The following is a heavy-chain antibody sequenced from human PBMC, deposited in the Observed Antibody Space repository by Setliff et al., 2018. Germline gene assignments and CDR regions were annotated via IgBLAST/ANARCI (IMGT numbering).Heavy chain of an antibody. D-gene: IGHD1-1*01. Sequence: SETLSLTCTVYGGSFSDYYWGWIRQPPGKGLEWIAEISHSGSTNYNPSLKSRVTMSVDTSKKQFSLTLSSVTAADTALYYCRQAVVGRDVFDIWGQGTVVTVSS. CDR1: GGSFSDYY. V-gene: IGHV4-34*01. CDR2: ISHSGST. J-gene: IGHJ3*02. CDR3: RQAVVGRDVFDI.